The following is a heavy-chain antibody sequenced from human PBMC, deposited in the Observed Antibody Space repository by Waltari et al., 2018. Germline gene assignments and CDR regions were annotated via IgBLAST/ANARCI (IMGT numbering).Heavy chain of an antibody. CDR2: MNPNSGDT. CDR3: ARARKSFWFDS. J-gene: IGHJ5*01. Sequence: QVLLVQSGAEVMKPGASVKVSCKASGYTFTNYDIYWVRQAAGQGLEWMGWMNPNSGDTHYAQKFQGRVTFTRDTSTSRAFIEMINLRSDDTAVYYCARARKSFWFDSWGQGTLVAVSS. CDR1: GYTFTNYD. V-gene: IGHV1-8*01.